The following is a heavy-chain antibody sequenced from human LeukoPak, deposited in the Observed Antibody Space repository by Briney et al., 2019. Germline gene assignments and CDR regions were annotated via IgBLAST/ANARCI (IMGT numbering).Heavy chain of an antibody. CDR1: GYTFTSYG. Sequence: GSVKVSCKASGYTFTSYGISWVRQAPGQGLEWMGRISAYNGNTNYEQKLQGRVTMTTDTSTSTAYMELRSLRSDDTAVYYCARDRAVTIPPDYWGQGTLVTVSS. D-gene: IGHD4-17*01. CDR3: ARDRAVTIPPDY. CDR2: ISAYNGNT. J-gene: IGHJ4*02. V-gene: IGHV1-18*04.